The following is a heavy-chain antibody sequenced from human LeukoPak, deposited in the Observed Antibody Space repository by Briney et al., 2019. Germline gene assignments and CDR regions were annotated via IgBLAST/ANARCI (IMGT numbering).Heavy chain of an antibody. CDR1: GFTFSSYS. CDR3: ASTYNWNDDY. V-gene: IGHV3-48*02. CDR2: ITASGTAM. J-gene: IGHJ4*02. Sequence: GGSLRLSCAASGFTFSSYSMNWVRQAPGKGLEWVSHITASGTAMFYADSVKGRFTISRDNAKNSLYLQMDSLKDEDTAVYYCASTYNWNDDYWGQGTLVTVSS. D-gene: IGHD1-1*01.